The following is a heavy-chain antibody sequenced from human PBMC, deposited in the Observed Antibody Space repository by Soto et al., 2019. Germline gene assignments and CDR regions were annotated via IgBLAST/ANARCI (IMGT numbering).Heavy chain of an antibody. Sequence: VQLSESGGGLVQPGGSLRLSCTASGFSFTKYAMIWVRQAPGKGQEWVSGITGSGGTIEYSASVKGRFTISRDNSKNTVYLQMNSLRAEDTAMYYCAKDDVSGDGLWLVSDWGQGTPVTVS. J-gene: IGHJ4*02. CDR1: GFSFTKYA. CDR3: AKDDVSGDGLWLVSD. D-gene: IGHD2-21*02. V-gene: IGHV3-23*01. CDR2: ITGSGGTI.